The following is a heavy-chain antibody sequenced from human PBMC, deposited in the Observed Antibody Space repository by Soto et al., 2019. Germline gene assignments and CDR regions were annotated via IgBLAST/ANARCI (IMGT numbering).Heavy chain of an antibody. D-gene: IGHD2-2*02. CDR2: INPNSGGT. V-gene: IGHV1-2*02. Sequence: GASVKVSCKASGYTFTGYYMHWVRQAPGQGLEWMGWINPNSGGTNYAQKFQGRVTMTRDTSISTAYMKLSRLRSDDSAVYYCARSCSSTSSYIPYYYGLDVWGQGTTVTVSS. CDR3: ARSCSSTSSYIPYYYGLDV. CDR1: GYTFTGYY. J-gene: IGHJ6*02.